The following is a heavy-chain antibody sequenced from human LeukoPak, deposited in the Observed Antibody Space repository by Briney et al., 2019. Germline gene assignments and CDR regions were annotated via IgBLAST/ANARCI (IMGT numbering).Heavy chain of an antibody. J-gene: IGHJ5*02. Sequence: ASVKVSCKASGGTFSSYAISWVRQAPGQGLEWMGRIIPILGIANYAQKFQGRVTITADKSTSTAYMELSSLRSEDTAVYYCARDSSGSYSFAWFDPWGQGTLVTVSS. V-gene: IGHV1-69*04. CDR1: GGTFSSYA. D-gene: IGHD1-26*01. CDR3: ARDSSGSYSFAWFDP. CDR2: IIPILGIA.